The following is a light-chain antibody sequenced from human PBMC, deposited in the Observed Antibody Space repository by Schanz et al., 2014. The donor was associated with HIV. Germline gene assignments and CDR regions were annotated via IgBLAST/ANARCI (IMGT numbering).Light chain of an antibody. V-gene: IGKV1-39*01. CDR1: QSISIY. J-gene: IGKJ1*01. Sequence: IQMTQSPSSLSASVGDRVTITCRASQSISIYLNWYQQKPGKAPKLLISAASSLQSGVPSRFSGSGSGTDFTLTISSLQPDDFATYYCQQYDRSSWTFGLGTKVETK. CDR2: AAS. CDR3: QQYDRSSWT.